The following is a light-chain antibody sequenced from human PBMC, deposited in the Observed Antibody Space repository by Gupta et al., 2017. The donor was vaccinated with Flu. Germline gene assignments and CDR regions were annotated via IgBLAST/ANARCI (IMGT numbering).Light chain of an antibody. CDR1: QSVSSN. J-gene: IGKJ5*01. V-gene: IGKV3-15*01. CDR3: QQYNNWPPNT. Sequence: EIVMTQSPATLSVSPGERATLSCRASQSVSSNLACYQQKPGQAPRLLIYGASTRATGIPARFSGSGSGTEFTLTISSLQPEDFAVYYCQQYNNWPPNTFGQGTRLEIK. CDR2: GAS.